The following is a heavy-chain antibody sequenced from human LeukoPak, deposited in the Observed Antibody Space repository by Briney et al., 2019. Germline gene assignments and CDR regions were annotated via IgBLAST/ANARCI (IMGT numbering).Heavy chain of an antibody. CDR1: GYTFTGYY. D-gene: IGHD1-26*01. CDR2: INPNSGGT. Sequence: GASVKVSCKASGYTFTGYYMHWVRQAPGQGLEWMGRINPNSGGTNYAQKFQGRVTMTRDTSISTAYMELSRLRSDDTAVYYCARDKLLGATRALVPTYWGQGTLVTVSS. J-gene: IGHJ4*02. V-gene: IGHV1-2*06. CDR3: ARDKLLGATRALVPTY.